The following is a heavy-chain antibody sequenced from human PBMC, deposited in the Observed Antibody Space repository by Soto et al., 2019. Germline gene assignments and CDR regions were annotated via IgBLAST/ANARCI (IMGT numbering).Heavy chain of an antibody. D-gene: IGHD5-18*01. V-gene: IGHV3-43D*03. CDR2: ISWDGGST. CDR1: GFTFDDYA. Sequence: GGSLRLSCAASGFTFDDYAMHWVRQAPGKGLEWVSLISWDGGSTYYADSVKGRFTISRDTSNNSLYLQMNSLRAEDTALYYCAIDASMVTGDYGGMDVWGQGTTVTVSS. CDR3: AIDASMVTGDYGGMDV. J-gene: IGHJ6*02.